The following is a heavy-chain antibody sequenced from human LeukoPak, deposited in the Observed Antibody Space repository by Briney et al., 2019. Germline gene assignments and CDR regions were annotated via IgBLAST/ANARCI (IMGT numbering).Heavy chain of an antibody. CDR3: AGGSKYSGYDYPSS. CDR2: ISYDGSNK. V-gene: IGHV3-30*03. CDR1: GFTFSSYG. Sequence: PGGSLRLSCAASGFTFSSYGMHWVRQAPGKGLEWVAVISYDGSNKYYADSVKGRFTTSRDNFKNTLYLQMNSLGPGDTAVYFCAGGSKYSGYDYPSSWGQGTLVTVSS. D-gene: IGHD5-12*01. J-gene: IGHJ5*02.